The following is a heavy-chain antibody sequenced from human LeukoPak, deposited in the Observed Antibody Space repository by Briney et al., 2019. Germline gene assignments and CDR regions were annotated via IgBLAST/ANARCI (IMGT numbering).Heavy chain of an antibody. CDR3: ARDRVQIWSYVGTFDS. CDR2: VSYDGTKI. CDR1: GFTLTSYT. Sequence: GGSLRLSCATSGFTLTSYTMHWVRQAPGKGLEWVAAVSYDGTKISYADSVKGRFTMSRDISKNTLYLQMNSLKPEDSALYYCARDRVQIWSYVGTFDSWGQGTLVTVSS. D-gene: IGHD5-18*01. J-gene: IGHJ4*02. V-gene: IGHV3-30-3*01.